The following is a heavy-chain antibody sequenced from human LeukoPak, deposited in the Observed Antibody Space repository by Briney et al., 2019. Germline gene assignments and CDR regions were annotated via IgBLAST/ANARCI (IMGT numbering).Heavy chain of an antibody. CDR3: ATLVVVPAAMPDRWFDP. CDR2: ISYDGSNK. V-gene: IGHV3-30-3*01. Sequence: GGSLRLSCAASGFTFSSYAMHWVRQAPGKGLECAAVISYDGSNKCYADSVKGRFTISRDNSKNTLYLQMNSLRAEDTAVYYCATLVVVPAAMPDRWFDPWGQGTLVTVSS. CDR1: GFTFSSYA. D-gene: IGHD2-2*01. J-gene: IGHJ5*02.